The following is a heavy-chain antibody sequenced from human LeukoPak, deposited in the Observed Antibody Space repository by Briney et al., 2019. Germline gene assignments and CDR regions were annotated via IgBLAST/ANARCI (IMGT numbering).Heavy chain of an antibody. CDR2: FDPEDGEA. Sequence: GAPVKVSCKVSGYTLSYLSMHWVRQAPGKGLEWMGGFDPEDGEAIYAQKFQGRVTVTEDTSTDTAYMELSSLRSEDTAVYYCAIDTVTTRSSGAFDIWGQGTVVTVSS. CDR1: GYTLSYLS. D-gene: IGHD4-17*01. V-gene: IGHV1-24*01. CDR3: AIDTVTTRSSGAFDI. J-gene: IGHJ3*02.